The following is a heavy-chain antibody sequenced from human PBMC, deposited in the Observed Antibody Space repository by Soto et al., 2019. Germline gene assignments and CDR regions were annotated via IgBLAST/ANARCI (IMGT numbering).Heavy chain of an antibody. V-gene: IGHV3-23*01. CDR1: GFTFSSYA. Sequence: GGSLRLSCAASGFTFSSYAMVWVRQAPGKGLEWVSAVTGTGGSTYYADSVKGRFTISRDNSENTLYLQMNSLRAEDTALYYCAKDSDFWSGYYSALDYWGQGTLVTAPQ. J-gene: IGHJ4*02. CDR2: VTGTGGST. D-gene: IGHD3-3*01. CDR3: AKDSDFWSGYYSALDY.